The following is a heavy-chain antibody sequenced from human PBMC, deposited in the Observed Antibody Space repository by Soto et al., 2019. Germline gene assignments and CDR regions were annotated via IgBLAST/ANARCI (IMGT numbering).Heavy chain of an antibody. J-gene: IGHJ6*02. CDR2: INAGNGNT. Sequence: ASVKVSCKASGYTFTSYAMHWVRQAPGQRLEWMGWINAGNGNTKYSQKFQGRVTITRDTSASTAYMELSSLRSEDTAVYYCAGFGGANYSSGLGPNYYYYGMDVWGQGTTVTVSS. CDR3: AGFGGANYSSGLGPNYYYYGMDV. CDR1: GYTFTSYA. D-gene: IGHD6-19*01. V-gene: IGHV1-3*01.